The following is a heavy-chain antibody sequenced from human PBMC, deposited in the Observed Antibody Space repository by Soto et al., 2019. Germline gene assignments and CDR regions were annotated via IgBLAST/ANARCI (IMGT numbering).Heavy chain of an antibody. J-gene: IGHJ4*02. CDR3: ATSIAVAGPFDY. CDR1: GFTFSSYA. V-gene: IGHV3-30-3*01. CDR2: ISYDGSNK. Sequence: PWGSLRLSCAASGFTFSSYAMHWVRQAPGKGLEWVAVISYDGSNKYYADSVKGRFTISRDNSKNTLYLQMNSLRAEDTAVYYCATSIAVAGPFDYWGQGTLVTVSS. D-gene: IGHD6-19*01.